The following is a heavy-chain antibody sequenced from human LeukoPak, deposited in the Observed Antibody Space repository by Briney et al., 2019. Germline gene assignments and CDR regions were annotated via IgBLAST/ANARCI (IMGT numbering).Heavy chain of an antibody. J-gene: IGHJ5*02. CDR1: GGSFSGYY. V-gene: IGHV4-34*01. Sequence: SETLSLTCAVYGGSFSGYYWSWIRQPPGKGLEWIGEINHSGSTNYNPSLKSRVTISVDTSKNQFSLKLSSVTAADTAVYYCARTVVPAATPGFDPWGQGTLVTVSS. CDR2: INHSGST. CDR3: ARTVVPAATPGFDP. D-gene: IGHD2-2*01.